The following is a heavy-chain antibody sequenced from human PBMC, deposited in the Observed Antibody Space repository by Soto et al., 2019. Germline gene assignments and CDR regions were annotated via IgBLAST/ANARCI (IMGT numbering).Heavy chain of an antibody. CDR3: ARDRNYYDSSGYSDY. J-gene: IGHJ4*02. CDR1: GFTFSSYS. CDR2: ISSSSSYI. D-gene: IGHD3-22*01. V-gene: IGHV3-21*01. Sequence: GGSLRLSCAASGFTFSSYSMNWVRQAPGKGLEWVSSISSSSSYIYYAGSVKGRFTISRDNAKNSLYLQMNSLRAEDTAVYYCARDRNYYDSSGYSDYWGQGTLVTVSS.